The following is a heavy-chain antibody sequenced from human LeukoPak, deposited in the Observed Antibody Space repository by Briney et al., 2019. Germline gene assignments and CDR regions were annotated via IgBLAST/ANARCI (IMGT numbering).Heavy chain of an antibody. CDR1: GGTFSSYA. CDR3: ASAKYPYSSGWFPFDY. D-gene: IGHD6-19*01. J-gene: IGHJ4*02. CDR2: IIPILGIA. V-gene: IGHV1-69*04. Sequence: SVKVSCKASGGTFSSYAISWVRQAPGQGLEWMGRIIPILGIANYAQKFQGRVTITADKSTSTAYMELSSLRSDDTAVYYCASAKYPYSSGWFPFDYWGQGTLVTVSS.